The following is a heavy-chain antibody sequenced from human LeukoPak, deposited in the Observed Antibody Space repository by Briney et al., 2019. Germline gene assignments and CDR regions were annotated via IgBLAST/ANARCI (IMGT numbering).Heavy chain of an antibody. CDR1: GDSVSSNSGA. CDR3: ARGAAAKLTPFDY. J-gene: IGHJ4*02. CDR2: TYYASKWYY. Sequence: SQTLSLTCAISGDSVSSNSGAWNWIRQSPSRGLKWLGRTYYASKWYYDYAVSVKSRITIRPDTSKNQFSLHLNSVTPEDTAVYYCARGAAAKLTPFDYWGQGTLVTVSS. D-gene: IGHD6-13*01. V-gene: IGHV6-1*01.